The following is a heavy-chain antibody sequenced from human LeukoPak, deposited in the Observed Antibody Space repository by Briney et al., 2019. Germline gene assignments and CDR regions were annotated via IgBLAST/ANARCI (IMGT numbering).Heavy chain of an antibody. CDR1: GYTFTSYY. Sequence: ASEKVSCKASGYTFTSYYIHWVRQAPGQGLEGMGWINGNSGGTNYAQKFQGRVTMTRNTSISTAYMELSSLRSDDTAVYYCARDQVWGSYREPGYWGQGALVTVS. D-gene: IGHD3-16*02. V-gene: IGHV1-2*02. J-gene: IGHJ4*02. CDR2: INGNSGGT. CDR3: ARDQVWGSYREPGY.